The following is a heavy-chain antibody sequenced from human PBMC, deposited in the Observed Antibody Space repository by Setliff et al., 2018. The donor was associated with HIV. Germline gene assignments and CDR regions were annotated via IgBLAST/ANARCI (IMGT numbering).Heavy chain of an antibody. V-gene: IGHV4-39*01. D-gene: IGHD6-19*01. CDR1: AGSIRSSTYY. Sequence: PSETLSLTCTVSAGSIRSSTYYWAWIRQPPGKGLEWIGTIYYSGSPYYNPSLKSRATISVDTSKNQFSLKLSSVTAADTAVYYCIIAYSSGWLAPMGFDSWGQGTLVTVSS. CDR3: IIAYSSGWLAPMGFDS. J-gene: IGHJ4*02. CDR2: IYYSGSP.